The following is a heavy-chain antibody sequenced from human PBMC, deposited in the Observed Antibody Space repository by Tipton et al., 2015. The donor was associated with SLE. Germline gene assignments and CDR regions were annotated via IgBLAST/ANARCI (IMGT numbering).Heavy chain of an antibody. CDR1: GFTFSSYG. CDR2: IRYDGSNK. J-gene: IGHJ4*02. CDR3: AKEGVTRYYFDY. V-gene: IGHV3-30*02. D-gene: IGHD4-17*01. Sequence: SLRLSCAASGFTFSSYGMHWVRQAPGKGLEWVAFIRYDGSNKYYADSVKGRFTISRDNSKNTLYLQMNSLRAEDTAVYYCAKEGVTRYYFDYWGQGTLVTVSS.